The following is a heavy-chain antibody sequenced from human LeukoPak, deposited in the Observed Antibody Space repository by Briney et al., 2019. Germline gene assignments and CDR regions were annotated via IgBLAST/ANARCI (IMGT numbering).Heavy chain of an antibody. J-gene: IGHJ3*02. CDR2: IYYSGST. V-gene: IGHV4-59*08. CDR3: ARRMKLAAKGDAFDI. D-gene: IGHD2-15*01. Sequence: SETLSLTCTVSGGSINRDYWNWIRQPPGKGLEWIGFIYYSGSTNYNPSLKSRVIISVDASRSHFSLKLNSVTAADTAVYYCARRMKLAAKGDAFDIWGQGTMVTVSS. CDR1: GGSINRDY.